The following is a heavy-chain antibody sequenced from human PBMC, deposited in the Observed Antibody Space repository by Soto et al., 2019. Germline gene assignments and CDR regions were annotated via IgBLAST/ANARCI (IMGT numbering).Heavy chain of an antibody. CDR3: ARGYIVVVPAAMPGWFDP. CDR2: IYYSGST. J-gene: IGHJ5*02. D-gene: IGHD2-2*01. CDR1: GGSISSGGYY. V-gene: IGHV4-31*03. Sequence: SETLSLTCTVSGGSISSGGYYWSWIRQHPGKGLEWIGYIYYSGSTYYNPSLKSRVTISVDTSKNQFSLKLSSVTAADTAVYYCARGYIVVVPAAMPGWFDPWGQGTLVTVSS.